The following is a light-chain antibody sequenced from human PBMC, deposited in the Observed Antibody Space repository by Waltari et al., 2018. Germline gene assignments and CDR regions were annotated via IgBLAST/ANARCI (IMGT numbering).Light chain of an antibody. CDR1: SSDVGGYNY. CDR3: SSYTSSSTWV. J-gene: IGLJ3*02. V-gene: IGLV2-14*01. CDR2: DVS. Sequence: QSALTQPAPVSGSPGQSITISCTGTSSDVGGYNYVSWYQQHPGKAPKLMIYDVSNRPSGVSNRFSGSKSGNTASLTISGLQAEDEADYYCSSYTSSSTWVFGGGTKLIVL.